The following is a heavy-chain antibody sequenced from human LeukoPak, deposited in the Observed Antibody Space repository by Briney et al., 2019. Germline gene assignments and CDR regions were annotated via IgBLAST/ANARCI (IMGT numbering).Heavy chain of an antibody. J-gene: IGHJ6*03. CDR3: AKDTVKVATIRRVPHYMDV. CDR2: ISSSSSYI. Sequence: GGSLRLSCAASGFTFSSYGMNWVRQAPGKGLEWVSSISSSSSYIYSADSVKGRFTISRDNSKNTLYLQMNSLRAEDTAVYYCAKDTVKVATIRRVPHYMDVWGKGTTVTIS. D-gene: IGHD5-12*01. V-gene: IGHV3-21*01. CDR1: GFTFSSYG.